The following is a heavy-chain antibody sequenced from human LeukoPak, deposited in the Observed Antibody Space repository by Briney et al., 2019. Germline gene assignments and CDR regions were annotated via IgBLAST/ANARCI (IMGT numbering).Heavy chain of an antibody. Sequence: SVKVSCKASGGTFSSYAISWVRQAPGQGLEWMGGIIPIFGTANYAQKFQGRVTITRNTSISTAYMELSSLRSEDTAVYYCARDYGRSSWYASYYYYMDVWGKGTTVTVSS. CDR2: IIPIFGTA. V-gene: IGHV1-69*05. D-gene: IGHD6-13*01. CDR3: ARDYGRSSWYASYYYYMDV. CDR1: GGTFSSYA. J-gene: IGHJ6*03.